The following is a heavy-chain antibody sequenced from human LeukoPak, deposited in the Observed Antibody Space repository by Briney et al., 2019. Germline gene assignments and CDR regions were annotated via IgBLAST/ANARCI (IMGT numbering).Heavy chain of an antibody. CDR3: ARDIVVVPAAIQYYYYGMDV. V-gene: IGHV7-4-1*02. J-gene: IGHJ6*02. Sequence: GASVKVSCKASGGTFSSYAISWVRQAPGQGLEWMGWINTNTGNPTYAQGFTGRFVFSLDTSVSTAYLQISSLKAEDTAVYYCARDIVVVPAAIQYYYYGMDVWGQGTTVTVSS. D-gene: IGHD2-2*01. CDR1: GGTFSSYA. CDR2: INTNTGNP.